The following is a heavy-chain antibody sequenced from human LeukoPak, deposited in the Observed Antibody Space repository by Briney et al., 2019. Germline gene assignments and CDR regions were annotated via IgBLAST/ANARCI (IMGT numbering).Heavy chain of an antibody. V-gene: IGHV4-34*01. CDR1: GGSFSGYY. CDR3: ARHKRLDY. J-gene: IGHJ4*02. D-gene: IGHD3-22*01. Sequence: SETLSLTCAVYGGSFSGYYWSWIRQPPGKGLEWIGEINHSGSTNYNPSLKSRVTISVDTSKNQFSLKLSSMTAADTAVYYCARHKRLDYWGQGTLVTVSS. CDR2: INHSGST.